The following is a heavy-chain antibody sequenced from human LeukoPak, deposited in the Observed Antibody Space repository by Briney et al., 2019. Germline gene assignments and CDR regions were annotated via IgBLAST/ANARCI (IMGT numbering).Heavy chain of an antibody. V-gene: IGHV3-33*01. CDR3: ARDYCRTTSCLES. D-gene: IGHD2-2*01. Sequence: TGRSLRLSCAASGFTFNSYGMLWVRQAPGKGLEWVAFIWPDGSNKLYGDSVKGRFTISRDNSKNTVYLQMNSLRAEDTAVYYCARDYCRTTSCLESWGQGTLVTVSS. CDR1: GFTFNSYG. CDR2: IWPDGSNK. J-gene: IGHJ4*02.